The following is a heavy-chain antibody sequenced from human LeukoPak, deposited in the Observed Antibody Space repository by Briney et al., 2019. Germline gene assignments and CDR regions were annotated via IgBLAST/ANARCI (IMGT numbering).Heavy chain of an antibody. J-gene: IGHJ5*02. CDR1: GGSISSYY. D-gene: IGHD6-13*01. CDR2: IYYSGST. V-gene: IGHV4-59*08. CDR3: ARAYPRMAAAAQNWFDP. Sequence: SETLSLTCTVSGGSISSYYWSWIRQPPGKGLEWIGYIYYSGSTNYNPSLKSRVTISVDTSWNQFSLQLNSVTAADTAVYYCARAYPRMAAAAQNWFDPWGQGTLVTVSS.